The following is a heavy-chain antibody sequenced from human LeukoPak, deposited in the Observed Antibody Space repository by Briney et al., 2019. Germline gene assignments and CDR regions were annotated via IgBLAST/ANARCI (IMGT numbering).Heavy chain of an antibody. Sequence: PGGSLRLSCAASGFTFSSYSVNWVRQAPGKGLEWVSYISSTNGYIHYADSVRGRFTISRDNAKNSLSLQMNSLRAEDTAVYYCARGRSTWHLDYWGQGTLVTVSS. CDR1: GFTFSSYS. CDR3: ARGRSTWHLDY. J-gene: IGHJ4*02. D-gene: IGHD1-26*01. CDR2: ISSTNGYI. V-gene: IGHV3-21*01.